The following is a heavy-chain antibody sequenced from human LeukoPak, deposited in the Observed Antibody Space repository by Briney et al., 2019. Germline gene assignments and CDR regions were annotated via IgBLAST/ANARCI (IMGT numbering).Heavy chain of an antibody. J-gene: IGHJ4*02. D-gene: IGHD6-13*01. V-gene: IGHV5-10-1*01. Sequence: GESLKISCKGSGYSFTSYWISWVRQMPGKGLEWMGRIDPSDSYTNYSPSFQGHVTISADKSISTAYLQWSSLKASDTAMYYCARHEGGSTCILYYFDYWGQGTLVTVSS. CDR3: ARHEGGSTCILYYFDY. CDR1: GYSFTSYW. CDR2: IDPSDSYT.